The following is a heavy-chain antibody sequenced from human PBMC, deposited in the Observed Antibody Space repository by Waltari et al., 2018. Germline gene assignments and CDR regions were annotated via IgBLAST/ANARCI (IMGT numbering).Heavy chain of an antibody. CDR3: ARSRFTIFGVVYGMDV. Sequence: QVQLVQPGAEVKKPGASVKVSCKASGYTFTGYYMHWVRQAPGQGLEWMGWINPNSGGTNYAQKFQGWVTMTRDTSISTAYRELSRLRSDDTAVYYCARSRFTIFGVVYGMDVWGQGTTVTVSS. CDR2: INPNSGGT. CDR1: GYTFTGYY. D-gene: IGHD3-3*01. V-gene: IGHV1-2*04. J-gene: IGHJ6*02.